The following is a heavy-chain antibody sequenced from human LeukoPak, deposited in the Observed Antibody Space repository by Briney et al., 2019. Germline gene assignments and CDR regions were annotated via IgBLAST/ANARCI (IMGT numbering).Heavy chain of an antibody. CDR1: GFTFDDYG. CDR2: INWNGGST. J-gene: IGHJ4*02. D-gene: IGHD1-26*01. Sequence: GESLKISCAASGFTFDDYGMSWVRQAPGKGLEWVSGINWNGGSTGYADSVKGRFTISRDNAKNSLYLQMNSLRAEDTALYYCARSPGATTPIYFDYWGQGTLVTVSS. CDR3: ARSPGATTPIYFDY. V-gene: IGHV3-20*04.